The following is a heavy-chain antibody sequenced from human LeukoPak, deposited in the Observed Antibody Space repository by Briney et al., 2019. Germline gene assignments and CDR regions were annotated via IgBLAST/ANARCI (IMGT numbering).Heavy chain of an antibody. CDR1: GFTFADTW. Sequence: VQPGGSLRLSCSASGFTFADTWMNWVRQAPGKGLEWVSYISSSSSTIYYADSVKGRFTISRDNAKNSLYLQMNSLRAEDTAVYYCARDHREFIGIVGARVDYWGQGTLVTVSS. CDR2: ISSSSSTI. CDR3: ARDHREFIGIVGARVDY. J-gene: IGHJ4*02. D-gene: IGHD1-26*01. V-gene: IGHV3-48*01.